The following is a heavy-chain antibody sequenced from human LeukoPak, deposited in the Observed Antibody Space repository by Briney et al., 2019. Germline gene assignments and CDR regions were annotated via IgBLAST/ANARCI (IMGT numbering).Heavy chain of an antibody. CDR1: GFTVSSNY. V-gene: IGHV3-66*02. Sequence: GGSLRLSCAASGFTVSSNYMSWVRQAPGKGLEWVSVIYSGGSTYYADSVKGRFTISRDNSKNTLYLQMNSLRAEDTAVYYCAKDGDSIAAAGLAYGMDVWGQGTTVTVSS. CDR2: IYSGGST. J-gene: IGHJ6*02. CDR3: AKDGDSIAAAGLAYGMDV. D-gene: IGHD6-13*01.